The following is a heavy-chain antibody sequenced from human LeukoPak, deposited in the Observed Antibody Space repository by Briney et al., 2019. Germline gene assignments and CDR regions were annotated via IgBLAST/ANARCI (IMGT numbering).Heavy chain of an antibody. CDR3: ARQRGIAAAGTCFDY. V-gene: IGHV5-51*01. D-gene: IGHD6-13*01. Sequence: GESLKISCKGSGYSFTSSWVGWVRQMPGKGLEWMGIIYPGDSDTRYSPSFQGQVTISADKTISTAYLQWSSLKTSETAMYYCARQRGIAAAGTCFDYWGQGTLVTASS. CDR2: IYPGDSDT. J-gene: IGHJ4*02. CDR1: GYSFTSSW.